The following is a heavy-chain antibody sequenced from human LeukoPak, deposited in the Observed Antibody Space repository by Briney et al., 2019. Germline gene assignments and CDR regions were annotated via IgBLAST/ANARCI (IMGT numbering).Heavy chain of an antibody. CDR3: NSGYDYPTFDY. V-gene: IGHV1-69*06. Sequence: GASVKVSCKASGYTFTSYDINWVRQATGQGLEWMGGIIPIFGTANYAQKFQGRVTITADKSTSTAYMELSSLRSEDTAVYYCNSGYDYPTFDYWGQGTLVTVSS. CDR2: IIPIFGTA. D-gene: IGHD5-12*01. J-gene: IGHJ4*02. CDR1: GYTFTSYD.